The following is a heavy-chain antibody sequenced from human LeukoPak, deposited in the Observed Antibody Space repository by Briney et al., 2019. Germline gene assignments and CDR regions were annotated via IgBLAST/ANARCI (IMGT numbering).Heavy chain of an antibody. D-gene: IGHD6-13*01. CDR2: ISWNSGSI. CDR3: AKGGSSWYDY. Sequence: GRSPRLSCAASGFTFDDYAMHWVRQAPGKGLEWVSGISWNSGSIGYADSVKGRFTISRDNAKNSLYLQMNSLRAEDTALYYRAKGGSSWYDYWGQGTLVTVSS. J-gene: IGHJ4*02. V-gene: IGHV3-9*01. CDR1: GFTFDDYA.